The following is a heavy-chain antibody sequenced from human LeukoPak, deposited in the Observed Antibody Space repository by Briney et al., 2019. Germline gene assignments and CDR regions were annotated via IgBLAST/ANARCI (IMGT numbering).Heavy chain of an antibody. CDR1: GYTFTGYY. CDR2: INPNSGGT. Sequence: ASVKVSCKASGYTFTGYYMHWVRQAPGQGLEWMGWINPNSGGTNYAQKFQGRVTMTRDTSISTAYMELSRLRSDDTAVYYCARPPNYYYYMDVWGKGTTVTASS. V-gene: IGHV1-2*02. CDR3: ARPPNYYYYMDV. J-gene: IGHJ6*03.